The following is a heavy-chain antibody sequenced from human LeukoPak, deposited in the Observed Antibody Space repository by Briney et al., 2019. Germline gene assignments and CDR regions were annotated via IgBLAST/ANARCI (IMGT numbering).Heavy chain of an antibody. Sequence: AGGFLRLSCAASGFTFSNFAMHWVRQAPGKGLEWVAVISYDGDNEYYADSVKGQFTISRDNSKDRLYLQMNSLRPEDTAMYYCARVRGGRSWYYYGMDVWGRGTTVTVSS. D-gene: IGHD3-16*01. CDR3: ARVRGGRSWYYYGMDV. V-gene: IGHV3-30-3*01. CDR2: ISYDGDNE. J-gene: IGHJ6*02. CDR1: GFTFSNFA.